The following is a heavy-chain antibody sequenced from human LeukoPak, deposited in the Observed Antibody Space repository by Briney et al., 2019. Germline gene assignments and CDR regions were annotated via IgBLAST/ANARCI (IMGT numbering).Heavy chain of an antibody. D-gene: IGHD1-26*01. CDR3: ASVLSGVTYWYFDY. CDR1: GGFISRNSFY. J-gene: IGHJ4*02. CDR2: IYYSGTT. V-gene: IGHV4-39*07. Sequence: PSETLSLTCTVSGGFISRNSFYWGWIRQPPGKGLEWIGSIYYSGTTYYNPSLKSRVTISVDTSKNQFSLKLSSVTAADTAVYYCASVLSGVTYWYFDYWGQGTLVTVSS.